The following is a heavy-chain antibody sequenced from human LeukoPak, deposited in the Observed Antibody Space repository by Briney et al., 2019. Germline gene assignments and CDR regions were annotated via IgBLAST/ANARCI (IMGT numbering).Heavy chain of an antibody. CDR3: AKIAADLYFCC. Sequence: PSETLSLTCAVSGGSFSDYYWSWIRQPPGKGLEWIGYIYYSGSTKYNPSLRSRVTISIDTYKNQFSLKLSSVTAADTAVYYCAKIAADLYFCCWGPLSLVTVSS. V-gene: IGHV4-59*01. J-gene: IGHJ4*03. CDR2: IYYSGST. D-gene: IGHD2-15*01. CDR1: GGSFSDYY.